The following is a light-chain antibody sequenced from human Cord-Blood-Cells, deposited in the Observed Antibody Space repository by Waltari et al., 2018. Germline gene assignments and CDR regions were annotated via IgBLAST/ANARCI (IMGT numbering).Light chain of an antibody. J-gene: IGKJ1*01. Sequence: EIVLTQSPGTLSLSPGERATLSCRASPSVSSSYLAWYQQKPGQAPRLRSYGASSRATAIPDRFSGSGSGTHFTLTISRLGPEDVAVYYCQQYGSSPWTFGQGTKVEIK. V-gene: IGKV3-20*01. CDR2: GAS. CDR3: QQYGSSPWT. CDR1: PSVSSSY.